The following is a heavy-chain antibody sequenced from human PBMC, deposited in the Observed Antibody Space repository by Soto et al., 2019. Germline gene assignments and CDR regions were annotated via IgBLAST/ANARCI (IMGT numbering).Heavy chain of an antibody. CDR3: AKDGTRLVRGAFDI. V-gene: IGHV3-23*01. CDR2: ISGSGGST. J-gene: IGHJ3*02. D-gene: IGHD2-21*01. CDR1: GFAFSNAW. Sequence: GGSLRLSCAASGFAFSNAWINWVRQAPGKGLEWVSAISGSGGSTYYADSVKGRFTISRDNSKNTLYLQMNSLRAEDTAVYYCAKDGTRLVRGAFDIWGQGTMVTVSS.